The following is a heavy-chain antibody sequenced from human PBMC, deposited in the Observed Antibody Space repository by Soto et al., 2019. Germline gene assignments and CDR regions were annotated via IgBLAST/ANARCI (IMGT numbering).Heavy chain of an antibody. CDR2: ISAYNGNT. V-gene: IGHV1-18*01. CDR3: ARTCSGGSCTGDAFDL. Sequence: QVQLVQSGAEVKKPGASVKVSCKASGYTFTSYGISWVRQAPGQGLEWMGWISAYNGNTNYAQKLQGRVTMTTDTSTSPAYMELRSLRSDDTAVYYCARTCSGGSCTGDAFDLWGQGTMVTVSS. J-gene: IGHJ3*01. D-gene: IGHD2-15*01. CDR1: GYTFTSYG.